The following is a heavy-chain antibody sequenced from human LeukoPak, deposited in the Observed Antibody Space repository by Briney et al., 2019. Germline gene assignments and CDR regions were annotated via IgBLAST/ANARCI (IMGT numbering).Heavy chain of an antibody. CDR3: ASGEYYYDSSGYKYSFDY. V-gene: IGHV1-69*13. CDR2: VIPIFGTA. CDR1: GGTFSSYA. Sequence: GASVKVSCKASGGTFSSYAISWVRQAPGQGLEWMGGVIPIFGTANHAQKFQGRVTITADESTSTAYMELSSLRSEDTAVYYCASGEYYYDSSGYKYSFDYWGLGTLVTVSS. J-gene: IGHJ4*02. D-gene: IGHD3-22*01.